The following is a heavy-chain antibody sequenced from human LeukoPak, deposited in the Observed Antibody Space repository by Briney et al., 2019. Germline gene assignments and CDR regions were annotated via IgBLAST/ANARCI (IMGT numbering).Heavy chain of an antibody. CDR1: GFTFSSYW. CDR2: IKQDGSEK. J-gene: IGHJ4*02. V-gene: IGHV3-7*01. D-gene: IGHD4-17*01. CDR3: ARSHDYGDYELYYFDY. Sequence: GGSLRLSCAASGFTFSSYWMSWVRQAPGKGLEWVANIKQDGSEKYYVDSVKGRFTISRDNAKNSLYLQMNSLRAEDTAVYYCARSHDYGDYELYYFDYWGQGTVVTVSS.